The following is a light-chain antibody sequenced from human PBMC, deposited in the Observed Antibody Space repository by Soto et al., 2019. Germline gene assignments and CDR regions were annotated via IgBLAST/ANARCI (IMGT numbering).Light chain of an antibody. CDR1: QSVNNDY. CDR2: SAS. J-gene: IGKJ2*01. V-gene: IGKV3-20*01. Sequence: DIVLTQSPGTLSLSPVERATFSCRASQSVNNDYLAWYQQKPGQTPRLLVSSASTKSTGIPDRFSGSGSGTDVTLTISRLEPEDFAVYYCQHYGSTPPVYTFGQGTKQEIK. CDR3: QHYGSTPPVYT.